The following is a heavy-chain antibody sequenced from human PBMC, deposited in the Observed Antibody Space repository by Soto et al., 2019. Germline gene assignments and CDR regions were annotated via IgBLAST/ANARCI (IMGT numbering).Heavy chain of an antibody. D-gene: IGHD6-13*01. J-gene: IGHJ4*02. CDR2: IKSKTDGGTK. CDR1: RGTLTKGW. Sequence: LSGGASRGTLTKGWKSWVGQAPGKGLEWFGRIKSKTDGGTKDYAAPVKGRFTISRGYSKKTLYLQMNRLKTEDTAFYYCTTDKDLRVWPQIDYWGQGTLVTGSS. CDR3: TTDKDLRVWPQIDY. V-gene: IGHV3-15*01.